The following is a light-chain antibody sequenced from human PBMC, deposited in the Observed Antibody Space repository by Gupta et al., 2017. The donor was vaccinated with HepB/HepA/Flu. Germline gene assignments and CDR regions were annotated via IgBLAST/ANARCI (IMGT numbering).Light chain of an antibody. CDR1: QSFSSY. Sequence: EIVLTQSPGTLSLSPGEKATLSCRASQSFSSYLAWYQQKPGQAPRLLIYDTSSRATGIADRFSGSGSGTDFTLTISRLEPEDFAVYYCHQYDISPRTFGQGTKVEIK. J-gene: IGKJ1*01. V-gene: IGKV3-20*01. CDR3: HQYDISPRT. CDR2: DTS.